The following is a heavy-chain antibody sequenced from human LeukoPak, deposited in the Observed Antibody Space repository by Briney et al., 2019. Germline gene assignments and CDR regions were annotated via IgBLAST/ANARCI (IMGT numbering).Heavy chain of an antibody. CDR2: IHHSGST. CDR3: ARARYCGGDCYSGFDY. V-gene: IGHV4-4*02. CDR1: GGSISSSNW. J-gene: IGHJ4*02. D-gene: IGHD2-21*02. Sequence: SETLSLTCPVPGGSISSSNWWSLVRQPPGKGLEWIGEIHHSGSTNYNPSLKSRVTISVDKSKNQFSLKLSSVTAADTAVYYCARARYCGGDCYSGFDYWGQGTLVTVSS.